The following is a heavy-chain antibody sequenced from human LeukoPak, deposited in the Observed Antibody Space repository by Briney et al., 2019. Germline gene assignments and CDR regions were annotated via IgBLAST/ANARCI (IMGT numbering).Heavy chain of an antibody. J-gene: IGHJ2*01. V-gene: IGHV4-39*07. CDR3: ARGTGGWYFDL. CDR1: GGSISSSSYY. CDR2: IYYSGST. Sequence: LETLSLTCTVSGGSISSSSYYWGWIRQPPGRGLEWIGSIYYSGSTYYNSSLKSRVTIYVDTSKDQFSLKLTSVTAADTAVYYCARGTGGWYFDLWGRGTLVTVSS. D-gene: IGHD1/OR15-1a*01.